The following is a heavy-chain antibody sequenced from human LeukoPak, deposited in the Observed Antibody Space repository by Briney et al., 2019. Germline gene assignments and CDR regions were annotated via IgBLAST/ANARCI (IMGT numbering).Heavy chain of an antibody. V-gene: IGHV4-59*08. CDR3: ARHLRGVIPHFDY. CDR2: IYYSGST. J-gene: IGHJ4*02. Sequence: SETLSPTCTVPGGSISTYYWSWVRQPPGKGLEWVGYIYYSGSTNYNPSLKSRVTISVDTSKNQFSLKLSSVTAADTAVYYCARHLRGVIPHFDYWGQGNLVTVSS. CDR1: GGSISTYY. D-gene: IGHD3-10*01.